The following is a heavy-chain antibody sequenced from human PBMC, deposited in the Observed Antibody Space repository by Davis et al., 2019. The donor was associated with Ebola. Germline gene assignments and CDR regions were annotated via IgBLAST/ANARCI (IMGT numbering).Heavy chain of an antibody. CDR3: ARKTSSGFDS. J-gene: IGHJ5*01. Sequence: SETLSLTCTVSGGSISSYYWSWIRQPAGKGLEWIGRIYTSGSTNYNPSLKSRVTISLDTSKNQFSLRLTSVTAVDTAVYYCARKTSSGFDSWGQGALVTVSS. V-gene: IGHV4-4*07. CDR1: GGSISSYY. CDR2: IYTSGST.